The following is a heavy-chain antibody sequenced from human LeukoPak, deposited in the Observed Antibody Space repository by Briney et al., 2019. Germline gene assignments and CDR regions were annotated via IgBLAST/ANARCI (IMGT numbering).Heavy chain of an antibody. V-gene: IGHV3-74*01. CDR2: INSDGSSA. CDR1: GFTFSSYW. J-gene: IGHJ4*02. CDR3: ARKAGGYSYGPLDY. Sequence: GGSLRLSCAASGFTFSSYWMHWVRQAPGKGLVWVSRINSDGSSASYADSVKGRFTISRDNAKNTLYLQMNSLRAEDTAVYYCARKAGGYSYGPLDYWGQGTLVTVSS. D-gene: IGHD5-18*01.